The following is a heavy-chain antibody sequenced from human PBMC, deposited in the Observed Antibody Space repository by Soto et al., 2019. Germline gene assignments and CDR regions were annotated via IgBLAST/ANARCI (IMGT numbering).Heavy chain of an antibody. Sequence: SETLSLTCTVSGGSISSYYWSWIRQPPGKGLEWIGYIYYSGSTYYNPSLKSRVTISVDTSKNQFSLKLSSVTAADTAGYYCARVWVDVDTDMETSYGMDVWGLGTTVTVSS. CDR1: GGSISSYY. D-gene: IGHD5-18*01. CDR3: ARVWVDVDTDMETSYGMDV. CDR2: IYYSGST. J-gene: IGHJ6*02. V-gene: IGHV4-59*12.